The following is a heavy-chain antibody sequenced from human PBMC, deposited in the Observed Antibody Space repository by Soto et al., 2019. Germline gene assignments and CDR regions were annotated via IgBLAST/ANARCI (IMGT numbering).Heavy chain of an antibody. CDR3: AGEPASIFGVAYGRNYYYYGMDV. CDR2: INAGNGNT. D-gene: IGHD3-3*01. Sequence: GASVKVSCKASGYTFTSYAMHCVRQSPGQRLEWMGWINAGNGNTKYSQKFQGRVTITRDTSASTAYMELSSLRSEDTAVYYCAGEPASIFGVAYGRNYYYYGMDVWGQGTTVTVSS. V-gene: IGHV1-3*01. J-gene: IGHJ6*02. CDR1: GYTFTSYA.